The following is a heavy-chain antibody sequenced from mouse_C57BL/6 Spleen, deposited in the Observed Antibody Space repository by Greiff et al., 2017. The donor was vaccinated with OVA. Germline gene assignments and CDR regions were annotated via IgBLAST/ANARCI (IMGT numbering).Heavy chain of an antibody. CDR1: GYTFTSYW. V-gene: IGHV1-7*01. CDR3: AHITTVVAVDY. J-gene: IGHJ2*01. D-gene: IGHD1-1*01. CDR2: INPSSGYT. Sequence: VQLVESGAELAKPGASVKLSCKASGYTFTSYWMHWVKQRPGQGLEWIGYINPSSGYTKYNQKFKDKATLTADKSSSTAYMQLSSLTYEDSAVYYCAHITTVVAVDYWGQGTTLTVSS.